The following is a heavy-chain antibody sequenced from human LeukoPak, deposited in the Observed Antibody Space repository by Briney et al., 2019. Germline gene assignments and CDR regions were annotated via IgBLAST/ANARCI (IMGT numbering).Heavy chain of an antibody. D-gene: IGHD3-10*01. Sequence: LSLTCTVSGYSISSGYYWGWVRQAPGKGLEWVAFIRYDGSNKYYADSVKGRFTISRDNSRNTLYMQMNSLRAEDTAVYYCARVQSRLVRGPISGYYYYYYMDVWGKGTTVTVSS. CDR2: IRYDGSNK. V-gene: IGHV3-33*08. J-gene: IGHJ6*03. CDR3: ARVQSRLVRGPISGYYYYYYMDV. CDR1: GYSISSGYY.